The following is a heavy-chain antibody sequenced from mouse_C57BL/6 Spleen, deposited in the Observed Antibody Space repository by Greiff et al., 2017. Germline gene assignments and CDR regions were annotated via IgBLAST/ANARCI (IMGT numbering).Heavy chain of an antibody. D-gene: IGHD1-1*01. CDR2: IHPNSGST. V-gene: IGHV1-64*01. CDR1: CYTFTSYW. CDR3: ARSYGSSPGYFDY. J-gene: IGHJ2*01. Sequence: VQLQQPGAELVKPGASVKLSCKASCYTFTSYWMHWVKQRPGQGLEWIGMIHPNSGSTNYNEKFKSKDTLTVDKSSSTAYMQLSSLTSEDSAVYYCARSYGSSPGYFDYWGQGTTLTVSS.